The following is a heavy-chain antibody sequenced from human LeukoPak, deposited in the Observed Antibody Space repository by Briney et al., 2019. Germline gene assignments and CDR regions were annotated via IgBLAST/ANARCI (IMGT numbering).Heavy chain of an antibody. J-gene: IGHJ4*02. Sequence: ASVKVSCKAPGYTFTGYYMHLVRQAPGQGLEWMGWISPDSGATNYAQKFQGRVTMTRDTSISTAYMELSSLRSDDTAVYFCVRVGYSTSSGPLDYWGQGTLVTVSS. CDR1: GYTFTGYY. V-gene: IGHV1-2*02. CDR2: ISPDSGAT. CDR3: VRVGYSTSSGPLDY. D-gene: IGHD6-6*01.